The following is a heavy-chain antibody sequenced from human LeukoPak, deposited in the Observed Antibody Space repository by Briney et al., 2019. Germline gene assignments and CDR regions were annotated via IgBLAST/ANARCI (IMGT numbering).Heavy chain of an antibody. D-gene: IGHD2-2*01. CDR2: IYSSGST. Sequence: PSETLSLTCSVSGVSVSSGSNYWGWIRQPPGKTLEWIGSIYSSGSTYYNPSLKSRVLILIDTAKNHFSLNLSSVTAADTAVYYCARGSTSSAWGQGTLVTVSS. CDR3: ARGSTSSA. V-gene: IGHV4-39*07. J-gene: IGHJ5*02. CDR1: GVSVSSGSNY.